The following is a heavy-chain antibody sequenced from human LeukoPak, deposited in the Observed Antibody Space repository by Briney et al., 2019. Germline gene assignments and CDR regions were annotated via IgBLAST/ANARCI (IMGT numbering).Heavy chain of an antibody. V-gene: IGHV3-73*01. CDR1: GFTFSGSA. CDR3: TRSRNIASLYGMDV. Sequence: GGSLKLSCAASGFTFSGSAMHWVRQASGKGLEWVGRIRSKANSYATAYAASVKGRFTISRDDSKNTAYLQMNSLKTEDTAVYYCTRSRNIASLYGMDVWGQGTTVTVSS. D-gene: IGHD2/OR15-2a*01. CDR2: IRSKANSYAT. J-gene: IGHJ6*02.